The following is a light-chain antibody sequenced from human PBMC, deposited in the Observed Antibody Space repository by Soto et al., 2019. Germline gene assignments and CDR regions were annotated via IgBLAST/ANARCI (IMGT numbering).Light chain of an antibody. Sequence: DIVMTQSPDFLAVSLGERATITCKSSQNVLYRSSNKSDLAWYQQRPGQPPRLLLYWAPTRESGVPDRFIGSGSETDFTLTISSLQAGDEAIYHCHQFYKSPWTFGQGTKVEIK. CDR2: WAP. CDR1: QNVLYRSSNKSD. J-gene: IGKJ1*01. CDR3: HQFYKSPWT. V-gene: IGKV4-1*01.